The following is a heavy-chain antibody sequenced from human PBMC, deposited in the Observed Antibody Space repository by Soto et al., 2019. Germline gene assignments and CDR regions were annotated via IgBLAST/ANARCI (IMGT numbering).Heavy chain of an antibody. J-gene: IGHJ5*02. V-gene: IGHV1-3*04. CDR1: GFTFSHHS. D-gene: IGHD3-10*01. CDR2: INSDTGYT. Sequence: QVQLVQSGAEVTKPGASVQVSCKASGFTFSHHSINWVRQAPGQRLKWMGWINSDTGYTKYSQKFQARLTITWDSSAKTAYMELSSLQSEDTAVYYCVRGKEAGVWFDPWGQGTLVTVSS. CDR3: VRGKEAGVWFDP.